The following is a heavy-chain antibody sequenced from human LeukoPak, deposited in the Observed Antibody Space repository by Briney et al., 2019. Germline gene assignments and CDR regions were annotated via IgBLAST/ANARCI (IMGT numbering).Heavy chain of an antibody. V-gene: IGHV3-43*02. CDR1: GFTFSDYY. CDR3: AKARYCSGGSCDTIDY. CDR2: ISGDGGST. Sequence: GGSLRLSCAASGFTFSDYYMSWIRQAPGKGLEWVSLISGDGGSTYYADSVKGRFTISRDNSKNSLYLQMNSPRTEDTALYYCAKARYCSGGSCDTIDYWGQGTLVTVSS. D-gene: IGHD2-15*01. J-gene: IGHJ4*02.